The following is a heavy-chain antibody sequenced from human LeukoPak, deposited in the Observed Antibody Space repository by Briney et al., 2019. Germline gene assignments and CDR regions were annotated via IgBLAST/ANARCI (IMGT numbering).Heavy chain of an antibody. D-gene: IGHD6-13*01. V-gene: IGHV3-48*03. CDR3: ARDSPYSSSWSDAFDI. CDR1: GFSFSSYE. Sequence: PGGSLRLSCAASGFSFSSYEMNWVRQAPGQGLEWVSSISSSGSTTYYADSVKGRFTITRDNAKNLLYLQMNSLRAEDTAVYYCARDSPYSSSWSDAFDIWGQGTMVTVSS. CDR2: ISSSGSTT. J-gene: IGHJ3*02.